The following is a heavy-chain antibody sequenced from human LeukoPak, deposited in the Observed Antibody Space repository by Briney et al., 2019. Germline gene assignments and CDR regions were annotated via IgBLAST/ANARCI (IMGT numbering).Heavy chain of an antibody. CDR3: ATLISIVTSRSDGMDV. V-gene: IGHV7-4-1*02. D-gene: IGHD2/OR15-2a*01. CDR2: INTNTGNP. Sequence: ASVKVSCKASGYTFTSYAMNWVRQAPGQGLEWMGWINTNTGNPTYAQGFTGRFVFSLDTSVSTAYLQISSLKAEDTAVYYCATLISIVTSRSDGMDVWGQGTTVTVSS. J-gene: IGHJ6*02. CDR1: GYTFTSYA.